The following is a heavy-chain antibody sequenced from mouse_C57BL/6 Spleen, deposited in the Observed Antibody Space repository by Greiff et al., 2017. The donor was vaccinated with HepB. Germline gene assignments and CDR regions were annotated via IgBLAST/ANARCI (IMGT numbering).Heavy chain of an antibody. CDR1: GFTFSSYA. V-gene: IGHV5-9-1*02. CDR2: ISSGGDYI. Sequence: EVMLVESGEGLVKPGGSLKLSCAASGFTFSSYAMSWVRQTPEKRLEWVAYISSGGDYIYYADTVKGRFTISRDNARNTLYLQMSRLKSEDTAMYYCTRGDWYFDVWGTGATVTVSS. J-gene: IGHJ1*03. CDR3: TRGDWYFDV.